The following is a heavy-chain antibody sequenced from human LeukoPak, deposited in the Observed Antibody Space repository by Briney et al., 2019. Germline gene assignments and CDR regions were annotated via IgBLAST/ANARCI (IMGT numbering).Heavy chain of an antibody. J-gene: IGHJ5*02. V-gene: IGHV4-34*01. Sequence: SETLSLTCAVYGGSFSGYYWSWIRQPPGKGLEWIGEINHSGSTNYNPTLKSRVTISVDTSKNQFSLKLTSVTAADTAVYYCARGSSGSYYSWFDPWGQGTLVTVSS. D-gene: IGHD1-26*01. CDR1: GGSFSGYY. CDR2: INHSGST. CDR3: ARGSSGSYYSWFDP.